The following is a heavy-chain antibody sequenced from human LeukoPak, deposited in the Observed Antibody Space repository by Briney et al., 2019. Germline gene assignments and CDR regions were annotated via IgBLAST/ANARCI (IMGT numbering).Heavy chain of an antibody. V-gene: IGHV1-24*01. D-gene: IGHD2-15*01. CDR2: FDPEDGET. CDR3: ATIRPYCSGGSCYFQYYFDY. CDR1: GYTLTELS. J-gene: IGHJ4*02. Sequence: ASVKVSCKVSGYTLTELSMHWVRQAPGKGLEWMGGFDPEDGETIYAQKFQGRVTMTEDTSTDTAYMELSSLRSEDTAAYYCATIRPYCSGGSCYFQYYFDYWGQGTLVTVSS.